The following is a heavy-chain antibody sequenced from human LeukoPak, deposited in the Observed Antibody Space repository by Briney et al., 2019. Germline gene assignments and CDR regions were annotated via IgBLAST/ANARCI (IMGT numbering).Heavy chain of an antibody. CDR1: GFTFSGST. Sequence: GGSLRLSCAASGFTFSGSTMHWVRQAPGKGLEWVAVVTYDGNNKYYADSVKGRFTVSRDNSRNTVNLQMNSLRGEDTAVYYCARAPVRGAVAGVDYWGQGTLVTVSS. J-gene: IGHJ4*02. CDR3: ARAPVRGAVAGVDY. CDR2: VTYDGNNK. V-gene: IGHV3-30-3*01. D-gene: IGHD6-19*01.